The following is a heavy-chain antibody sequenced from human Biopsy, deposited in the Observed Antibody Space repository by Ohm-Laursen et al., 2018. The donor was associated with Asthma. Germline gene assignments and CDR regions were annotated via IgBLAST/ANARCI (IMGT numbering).Heavy chain of an antibody. CDR2: IYYSGST. Sequence: GTLSLTCTVSGGSVSSGSYYWSWIRQPPGKGLEWIGYIYYSGSTNYNPSLKSRVTISVYTSKNQISLTLSSVTAAETAVYYCARLARPSSAYYGLDVWGQGTTVTVSS. CDR3: ARLARPSSAYYGLDV. V-gene: IGHV4-61*01. CDR1: GGSVSSGSYY. J-gene: IGHJ6*02.